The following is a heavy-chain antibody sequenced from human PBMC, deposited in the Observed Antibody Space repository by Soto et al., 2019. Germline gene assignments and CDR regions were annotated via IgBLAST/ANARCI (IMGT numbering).Heavy chain of an antibody. V-gene: IGHV1-69*13. D-gene: IGHD6-19*01. CDR1: GGTFNSYP. CDR2: ILPIFGTA. J-gene: IGHJ6*02. Sequence: SVNVSCKASGGTFNSYPISWVRQAPGQGLEWMGGILPIFGTANYAQKFQGRVTITADESTSTAYMELSSLRSEDTAVYYCARSGGTSGWYASGGMDVWGQGTTVTVS. CDR3: ARSGGTSGWYASGGMDV.